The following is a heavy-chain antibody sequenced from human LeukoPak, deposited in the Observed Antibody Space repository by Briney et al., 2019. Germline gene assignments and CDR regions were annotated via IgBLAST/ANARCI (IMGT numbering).Heavy chain of an antibody. J-gene: IGHJ3*02. Sequence: ASVKLSCKVSGYTFTDYYMHWVQEAPGKGLEWMGRVDPEDGETIYAEKFQGRVTITADTSTDTAYMELSSLRSEDTAVYYCAKATTVTGPLDAFDIWGQGTMVTVSS. CDR1: GYTFTDYY. CDR3: AKATTVTGPLDAFDI. CDR2: VDPEDGET. V-gene: IGHV1-69-2*01. D-gene: IGHD4-11*01.